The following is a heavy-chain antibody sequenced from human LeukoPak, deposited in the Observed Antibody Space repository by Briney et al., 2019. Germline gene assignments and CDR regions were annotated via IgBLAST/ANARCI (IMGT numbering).Heavy chain of an antibody. Sequence: SGGSLRLSCAASGFTFSSYAMHWVRQAPGKGLEWVANIKQDGSEKYYVDSVKGRFTISRDNAKNSLYLQMNSLRVEDTAVYYCARGWELDPWGQGTLVTVSS. J-gene: IGHJ5*02. CDR3: ARGWELDP. D-gene: IGHD1-26*01. CDR1: GFTFSSYA. CDR2: IKQDGSEK. V-gene: IGHV3-7*05.